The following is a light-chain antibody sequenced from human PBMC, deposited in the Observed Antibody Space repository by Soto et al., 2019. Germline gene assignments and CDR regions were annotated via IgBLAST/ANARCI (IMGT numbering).Light chain of an antibody. Sequence: DVQMTQSPSSLSASVGDRVTITCRASQGISNSLAWYQQRPGRVPKLRIYGASNLQSEVPSRFSGSGSGTDVTLTISSLKPEDVATYYCQKYDSAARTFGQGTKVDIK. CDR1: QGISNS. V-gene: IGKV1-27*01. CDR2: GAS. J-gene: IGKJ1*01. CDR3: QKYDSAART.